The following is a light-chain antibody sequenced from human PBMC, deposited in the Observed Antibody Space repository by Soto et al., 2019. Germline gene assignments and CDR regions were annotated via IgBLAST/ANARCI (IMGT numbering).Light chain of an antibody. J-gene: IGKJ4*01. CDR3: HQYDSSPLT. CDR2: GAS. CDR1: QSVSSSY. V-gene: IGKV3-20*01. Sequence: EIVLXQXPXXLSLSPGERATLSCRASQSVSSSYLAWYQQKPGQAPRLLIYGASSRATGIPDRFSGSGSGTDFTLTISRLEPEDFAVYYCHQYDSSPLTFGGGTKVEIK.